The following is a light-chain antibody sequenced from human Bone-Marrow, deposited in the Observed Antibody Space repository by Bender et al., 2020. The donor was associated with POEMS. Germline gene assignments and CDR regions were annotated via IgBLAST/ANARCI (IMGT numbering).Light chain of an antibody. J-gene: IGLJ1*01. CDR2: INN. CDR3: CSYAGRDTYV. CDR1: SSNIGTNP. Sequence: QSVLTQPPSASGTPGQRVTISCSGSSSNIGTNPVNWYQQLPGTAPKLLIYINNQRPSGVPDRFSGSKSGTLPSLAISGLQSEDEADYYCCSYAGRDTYVFGTGTKVTVL. V-gene: IGLV1-44*01.